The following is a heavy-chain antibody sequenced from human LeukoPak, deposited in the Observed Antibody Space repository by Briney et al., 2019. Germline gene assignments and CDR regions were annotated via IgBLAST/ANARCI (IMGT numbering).Heavy chain of an antibody. CDR1: GFTFGSSW. CDR3: AKRLAMTGTYHFDY. V-gene: IGHV3-74*01. J-gene: IGHJ4*02. CDR2: INSDGSSI. Sequence: PGGSLRLSCAASGFTFGSSWMHWVRRAPGKGLDWVSRINSDGSSIAYADSVKGRFTISRDNAKNTLYLQMNSLRVEDTAVYYCAKRLAMTGTYHFDYWGQGTLVTVSS. D-gene: IGHD6-19*01.